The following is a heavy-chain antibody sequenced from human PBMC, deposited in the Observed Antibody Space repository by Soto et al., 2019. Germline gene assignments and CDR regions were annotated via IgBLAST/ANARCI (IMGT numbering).Heavy chain of an antibody. J-gene: IGHJ3*02. CDR3: ARGGEVGVAGSAAFDM. D-gene: IGHD6-19*01. V-gene: IGHV1-46*01. CDR2: INPGSGAA. Sequence: QVQLVQSGAEVKKPGASVKISCTASGYTVTTHYMHWVRQAPGRGLEWMGAINPGSGAAKYTQTFPARVTMTRDTSTHTVYMEMSALRSEDTAVFYCARGGEVGVAGSAAFDMWGQGTMVTVSS. CDR1: GYTVTTHY.